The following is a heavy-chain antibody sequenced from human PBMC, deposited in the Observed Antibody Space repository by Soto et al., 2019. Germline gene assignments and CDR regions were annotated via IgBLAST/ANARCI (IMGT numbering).Heavy chain of an antibody. CDR3: ARDKYRLQLGVNYYYDMDV. D-gene: IGHD5-12*01. Sequence: QVQLVQSGAEVKKPGSSVTVSCKASGGTFGNSAISWVRQAPGQGLEWMGGIIPILPTPDYAPKFQGRVTITADATTSTAYMELASLRSEDTAVYSCARDKYRLQLGVNYYYDMDVWGQGTTVPVSS. CDR1: GGTFGNSA. V-gene: IGHV1-69*11. J-gene: IGHJ6*02. CDR2: IIPILPTP.